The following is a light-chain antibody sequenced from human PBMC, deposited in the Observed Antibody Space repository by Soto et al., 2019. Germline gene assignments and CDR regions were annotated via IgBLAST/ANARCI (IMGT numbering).Light chain of an antibody. J-gene: IGKJ1*01. CDR1: QSVGGIY. CDR2: GAS. V-gene: IGKV3-20*01. Sequence: EVAFTQCACTPSLSPGEKSTLSCRASQSVGGIYLAWYQQKPGQAPWLLIYGASSRATGNPNRFSGRGSGTDFTLSISRLEPDDFAVYYCQQYGNSPQTFGQGTKVEI. CDR3: QQYGNSPQT.